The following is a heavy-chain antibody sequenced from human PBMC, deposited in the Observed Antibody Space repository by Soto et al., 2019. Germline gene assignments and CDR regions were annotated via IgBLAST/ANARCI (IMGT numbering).Heavy chain of an antibody. CDR3: ARDSALFGVALHWLDP. J-gene: IGHJ5*02. CDR1: GYTFTVSY. Sequence: ASVKVSSTASGYTFTVSYMHGVRRAPGQGLEWMGWINPNSGGTNYAQKFQGWVTMTRDTSISTAYMELSRLRSDDTAVYYCARDSALFGVALHWLDPWGQGTLVTVSS. D-gene: IGHD3-3*01. V-gene: IGHV1-2*04. CDR2: INPNSGGT.